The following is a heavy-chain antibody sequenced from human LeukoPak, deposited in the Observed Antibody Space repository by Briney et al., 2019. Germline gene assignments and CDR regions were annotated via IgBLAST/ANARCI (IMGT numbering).Heavy chain of an antibody. D-gene: IGHD3-10*01. Sequence: ASVKVSCKASGYTFTGYYMHWVRQAPGQGLEWMGWINPNSGGTNYAQKFQGWVTMTRDTSISTAYMELSRLRSDDTAVYYCARGGPIRGVILGWFDPWGQGTLVTVSS. J-gene: IGHJ5*02. CDR2: INPNSGGT. V-gene: IGHV1-2*04. CDR3: ARGGPIRGVILGWFDP. CDR1: GYTFTGYY.